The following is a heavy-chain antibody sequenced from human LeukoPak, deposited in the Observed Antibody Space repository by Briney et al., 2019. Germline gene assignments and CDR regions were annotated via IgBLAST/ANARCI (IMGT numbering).Heavy chain of an antibody. Sequence: GGSLRLSCATSGFSFSSYAMSWVRQAPGKGLEWVAVISYDGSNKYYADSVKGRFTISRDNSKNTLYLQMNSLRAEDTAVYYCAKVRAVAGTLSYFDYWGQGTLVTVSS. D-gene: IGHD6-19*01. CDR3: AKVRAVAGTLSYFDY. V-gene: IGHV3-30*18. CDR1: GFSFSSYA. J-gene: IGHJ4*02. CDR2: ISYDGSNK.